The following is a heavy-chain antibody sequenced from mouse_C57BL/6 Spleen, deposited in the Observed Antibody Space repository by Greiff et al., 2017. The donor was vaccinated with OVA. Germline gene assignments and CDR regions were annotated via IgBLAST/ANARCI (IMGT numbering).Heavy chain of an antibody. J-gene: IGHJ4*01. CDR1: GYTFTSYW. CDR3: ARGIYDGYYEGAMDY. CDR2: IDSSDSET. D-gene: IGHD2-3*01. V-gene: IGHV1-52*01. Sequence: QVQLQQPGAELVRPGSSVKLSCKASGYTFTSYWMHWVKQRPIQGLEWIGNIDSSDSETHYNQKFKDKATLTVDKSSSTAYMQLSSLTSEDSAVYYCARGIYDGYYEGAMDYWGQGTSVTVSS.